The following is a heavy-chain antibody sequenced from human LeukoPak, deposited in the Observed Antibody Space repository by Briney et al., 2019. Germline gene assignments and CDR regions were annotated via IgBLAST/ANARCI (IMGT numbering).Heavy chain of an antibody. CDR1: GFTVSSNS. J-gene: IGHJ4*02. CDR2: IYSGTI. V-gene: IGHV3-66*03. CDR3: AKDPGAHYYGSGSYRRGSYFEY. D-gene: IGHD3-10*01. Sequence: GGSLRLSCTVSGFTVSSNSMSWVRQAPGKGLEWVSFIYSGTIHYSDSVKGRFTISRDNSKNTLYLQMNSLRAEDTAVYYCAKDPGAHYYGSGSYRRGSYFEYWGQGTLVTVSS.